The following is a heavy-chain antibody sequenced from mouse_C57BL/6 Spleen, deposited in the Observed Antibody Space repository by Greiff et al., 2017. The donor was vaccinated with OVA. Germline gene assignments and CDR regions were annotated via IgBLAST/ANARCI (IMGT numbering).Heavy chain of an antibody. CDR3: ARKCDSYAMDY. Sequence: ESGPGLVKPSQSLSLTCSVTGYSITSGYYWNWIRQFPGNKLEWMGYISYDGSNNYNPSLKNRISITRDTSKNQCFLKLNSVTTEDTATYYCARKCDSYAMDYWGQGTSVTVSS. D-gene: IGHD2-13*01. CDR1: GYSITSGYY. CDR2: ISYDGSN. J-gene: IGHJ4*01. V-gene: IGHV3-6*01.